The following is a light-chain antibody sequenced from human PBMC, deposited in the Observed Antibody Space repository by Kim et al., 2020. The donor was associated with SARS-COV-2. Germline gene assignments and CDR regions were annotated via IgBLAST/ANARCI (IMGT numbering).Light chain of an antibody. J-gene: IGKJ1*01. V-gene: IGKV1-5*03. CDR2: QAS. CDR3: KQYETYWT. Sequence: DIQMTQSPSTLSAFVGNRVTITCRAIQSVDSWLAWYQQQPAKAPKLLIYQASKLASGVPSRFSGSGSGTDFTLTISNLQPDDSAIYYCKQYETYWTFGPGTKVDIK. CDR1: QSVDSW.